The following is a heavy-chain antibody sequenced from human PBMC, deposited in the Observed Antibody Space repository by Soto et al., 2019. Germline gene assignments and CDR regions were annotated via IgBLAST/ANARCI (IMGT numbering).Heavy chain of an antibody. V-gene: IGHV1-2*02. CDR1: GYTFTGYY. J-gene: IGHJ4*02. D-gene: IGHD6-19*01. CDR2: INPNSGGT. Sequence: GASVKVSCKASGYTFTGYYMHWVRQAPGQGLEWMGWINPNSGGTNYAQKFQGRVTMTRDTSISAAYMELSRLRSDDTAVYYCARFRYSSGWYRVGHFDYWGQGTLVTV. CDR3: ARFRYSSGWYRVGHFDY.